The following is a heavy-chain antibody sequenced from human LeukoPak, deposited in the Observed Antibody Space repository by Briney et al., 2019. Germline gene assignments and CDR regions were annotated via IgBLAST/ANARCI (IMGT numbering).Heavy chain of an antibody. D-gene: IGHD6-13*01. CDR1: GGTFISYA. V-gene: IGHV1-69*05. CDR3: ARDGGGEQQLAYNWFDP. Sequence: GASVTVSCKASGGTFISYAISWVRQAPGQGLEWMGGIIPIFGTANYAQQFQGRVTITTDESTSTAYMELSSLRSEDTAVYYCARDGGGEQQLAYNWFDPWGQGTLVTVSS. CDR2: IIPIFGTA. J-gene: IGHJ5*02.